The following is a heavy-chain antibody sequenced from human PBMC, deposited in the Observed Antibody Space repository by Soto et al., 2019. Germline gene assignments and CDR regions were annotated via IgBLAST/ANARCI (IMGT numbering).Heavy chain of an antibody. D-gene: IGHD3-3*01. CDR1: GFTFSKAW. Sequence: PGGSLRLSCAASGFTFSKAWMNWVRQAPGKGLEWVGRIKSKTDGGTTDYAAPVKGRFTISRDDSKNTLYLQMNSLKTEDTAVYYCTTGSTSLVVPRRTYYDFWSGYSGDYYYYGMDVWGQGTTVTVSS. CDR3: TTGSTSLVVPRRTYYDFWSGYSGDYYYYGMDV. CDR2: IKSKTDGGTT. V-gene: IGHV3-15*07. J-gene: IGHJ6*02.